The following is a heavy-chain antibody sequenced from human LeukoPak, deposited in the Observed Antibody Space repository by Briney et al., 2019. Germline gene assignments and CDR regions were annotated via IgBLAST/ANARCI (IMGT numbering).Heavy chain of an antibody. V-gene: IGHV3-23*01. Sequence: GGSLRLSCAASGFTFSSYAMTWVRQAPGKGLEWVSVINKSGGSTYYADSVKGRFTISRDNSKNTLYLQMNSLRAEDTAVYYCAKDRWGSGGSGGVDYWGQGTLVTVSS. CDR1: GFTFSSYA. CDR2: INKSGGST. CDR3: AKDRWGSGGSGGVDY. D-gene: IGHD2-15*01. J-gene: IGHJ4*02.